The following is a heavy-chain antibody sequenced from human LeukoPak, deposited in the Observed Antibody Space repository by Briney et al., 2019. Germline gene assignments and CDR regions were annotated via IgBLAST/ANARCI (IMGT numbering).Heavy chain of an antibody. CDR1: GGSISSYY. D-gene: IGHD6-19*01. CDR2: IYTSGST. J-gene: IGHJ4*02. CDR3: ARDSAVAGIFDY. V-gene: IGHV4-4*07. Sequence: SETLSLTCTVSGGSISSYYWSWIRQPAGKGLEWIGRIYTSGSTNYNPSLKSRVTISVDKSKNRFSLKLSSVTAADTAVYYCARDSAVAGIFDYWGQGTLVTVSS.